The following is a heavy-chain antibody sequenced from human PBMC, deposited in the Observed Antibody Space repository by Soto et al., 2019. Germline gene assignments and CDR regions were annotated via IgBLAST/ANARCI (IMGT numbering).Heavy chain of an antibody. Sequence: PGGSLRLSCAASGFTFSDYYMSWIRQAPGKGLEWVSYISSSGSTIYYADSVKGRSTISRDNAKNSLYLQMNSLRAEDTAVYYCARETGTTSKDWFDPWGQGTLVTVSS. D-gene: IGHD1-1*01. CDR2: ISSSGSTI. CDR1: GFTFSDYY. J-gene: IGHJ5*02. V-gene: IGHV3-11*01. CDR3: ARETGTTSKDWFDP.